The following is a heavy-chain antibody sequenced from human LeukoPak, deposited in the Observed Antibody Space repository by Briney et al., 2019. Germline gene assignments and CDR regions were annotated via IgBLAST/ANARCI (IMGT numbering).Heavy chain of an antibody. J-gene: IGHJ6*03. CDR2: IFYSGST. CDR1: GGSISSYY. V-gene: IGHV4-59*01. D-gene: IGHD7-27*01. CDR3: PREATRPLGYYYYYMDV. Sequence: SENLSLTCTVYGGSISSYYSSWIRQPPGKGLEWLGYIFYSGSTNYNPSLKSRVTISVDTSKTQFSLKLSSVTAVDSAVYYCPREATRPLGYYYYYMDVWGKGTTVTVSS.